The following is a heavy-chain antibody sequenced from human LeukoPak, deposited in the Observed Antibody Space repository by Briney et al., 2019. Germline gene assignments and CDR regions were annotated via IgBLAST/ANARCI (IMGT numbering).Heavy chain of an antibody. V-gene: IGHV3-23*01. Sequence: GGSLRLSCAASGFTSRSYAMTWVRQAPGKGLEWVSSLTGSGANTYYADSVKGRFTVSRDNSKSTLYLQMNSLRAEDTAVYYCAKGRGLFPSSNDYWGQGTLVTVSS. CDR2: LTGSGANT. J-gene: IGHJ4*02. CDR3: AKGRGLFPSSNDY. D-gene: IGHD3-10*01. CDR1: GFTSRSYA.